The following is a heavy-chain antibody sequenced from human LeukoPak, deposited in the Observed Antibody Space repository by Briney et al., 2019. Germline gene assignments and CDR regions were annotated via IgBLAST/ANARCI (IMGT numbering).Heavy chain of an antibody. D-gene: IGHD1-26*01. J-gene: IGHJ3*02. CDR2: ISGSGDST. Sequence: PGGSLRLSCAASGFTFSSYAMSWVRQAPGKGLEWVSAISGSGDSTYYGDSVKGQFTISRDNAKNSLYLQMNSLRAEETALYYCAKDRASGSNDAFDIWGQGTMVTVSS. CDR3: AKDRASGSNDAFDI. V-gene: IGHV3-23*01. CDR1: GFTFSSYA.